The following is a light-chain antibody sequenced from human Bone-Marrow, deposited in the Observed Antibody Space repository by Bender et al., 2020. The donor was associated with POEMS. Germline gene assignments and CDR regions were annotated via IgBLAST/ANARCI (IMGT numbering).Light chain of an antibody. CDR1: SSDVGGYNY. J-gene: IGLJ2*01. Sequence: QSALTQPPSASGSPGQSVAISCTGSSSDVGGYNYVSWYQQHSGKAPKLVIYEVSQRPSGVPDRFSGSKSGNTASLTVSGLQGEDEADYYCSSYGGSNNLVFGGGTKLTVL. V-gene: IGLV2-8*01. CDR2: EVS. CDR3: SSYGGSNNLV.